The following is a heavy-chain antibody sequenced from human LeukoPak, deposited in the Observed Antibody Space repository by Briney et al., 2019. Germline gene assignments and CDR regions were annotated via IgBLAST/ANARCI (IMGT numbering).Heavy chain of an antibody. CDR3: AGGDTGLQAY. V-gene: IGHV4-4*08. CDR1: GGSISSYY. J-gene: IGHJ4*02. D-gene: IGHD1-14*01. Sequence: SETLSLTCTVSGGSISSYYWSWIRQPPGKGLELIGYIENSGRIKYKPSLQSRVTISLDAPKNQFSLRLSSVSPSDTAVYYCAGGDTGLQAYWGQGTLVTVSS. CDR2: IENSGRI.